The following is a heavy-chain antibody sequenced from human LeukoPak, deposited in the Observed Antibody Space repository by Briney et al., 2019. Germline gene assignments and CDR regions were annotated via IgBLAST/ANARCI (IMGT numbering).Heavy chain of an antibody. CDR1: GYTFTGYY. D-gene: IGHD4-17*01. J-gene: IGHJ4*02. V-gene: IGHV1-2*02. Sequence: ASVKVSCKASGYTFTGYYMHWVRQAPGLGLEWMGWINPNSGGTNYAQKFQGRVTMTRDTSISTAYMELSRLRSDDTAVYYCARDNRDYGDPLLFHFDYWGQGTLVTVSS. CDR3: ARDNRDYGDPLLFHFDY. CDR2: INPNSGGT.